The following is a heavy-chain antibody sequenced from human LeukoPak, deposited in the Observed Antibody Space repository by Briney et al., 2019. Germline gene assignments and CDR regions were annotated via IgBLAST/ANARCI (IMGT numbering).Heavy chain of an antibody. CDR2: ISSSRSTI. D-gene: IGHD4-23*01. J-gene: IGHJ4*02. Sequence: PGGSLRLSCAASGFTFSSYSMNWVRQAPGKGLEWVSYISSSRSTIYYADSVKGRFTISRDNAKNSLYLQMNSLRAEDTAVYYCARDYYDYGGNSSPYWGQGTLVTVSS. CDR3: ARDYYDYGGNSSPY. CDR1: GFTFSSYS. V-gene: IGHV3-48*04.